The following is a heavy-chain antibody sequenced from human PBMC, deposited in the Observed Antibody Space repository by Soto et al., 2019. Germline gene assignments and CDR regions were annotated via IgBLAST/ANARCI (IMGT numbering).Heavy chain of an antibody. CDR3: ASIEWFDP. CDR2: INYSGST. Sequence: SETLSLTCTVSGGSISSSSYYWGWIRQPPGKGLEWIGSINYSGSTYYNPSLKSRVTISVDTSKNQLSLKLSSVTAADTAVYYCASIEWFDPWGQGTLVTVSS. CDR1: GGSISSSSYY. V-gene: IGHV4-39*01. J-gene: IGHJ5*02. D-gene: IGHD2-15*01.